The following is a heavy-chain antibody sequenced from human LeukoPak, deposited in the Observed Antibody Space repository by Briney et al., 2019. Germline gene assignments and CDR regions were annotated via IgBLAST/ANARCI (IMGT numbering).Heavy chain of an antibody. CDR1: GFTFSSYS. Sequence: GGSLRLSCAASGFTFSSYSMNWVRRAPGKGLEWVSYISSSSSTIYYADSVKGRFTISRDNAKNSLYLQMNSLRAEDTAVYYCARDRGSSGWLIKSSLDYWGQGTLVTVSS. CDR2: ISSSSSTI. J-gene: IGHJ4*02. D-gene: IGHD6-19*01. CDR3: ARDRGSSGWLIKSSLDY. V-gene: IGHV3-48*01.